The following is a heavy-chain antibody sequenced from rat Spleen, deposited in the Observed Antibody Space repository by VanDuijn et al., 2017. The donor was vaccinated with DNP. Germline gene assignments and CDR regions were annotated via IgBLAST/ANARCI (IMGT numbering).Heavy chain of an antibody. Sequence: QVQLKESGPGLVQPSETLSLTCTVSGFSLTSYSVHWVRQHSGKSPEWMGRMWSDGDTSYNSAFTSRLSISRDTSKSQVFLKMNSLQTEDTGTYYCARNYYSSYIYAMDAWGQGTSVTVSS. D-gene: IGHD1-2*01. CDR1: GFSLTSYS. CDR2: MWSDGDT. V-gene: IGHV2S18*01. J-gene: IGHJ4*01. CDR3: ARNYYSSYIYAMDA.